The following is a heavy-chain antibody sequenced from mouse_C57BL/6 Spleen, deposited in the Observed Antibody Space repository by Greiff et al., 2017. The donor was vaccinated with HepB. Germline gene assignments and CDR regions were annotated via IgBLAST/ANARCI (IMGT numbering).Heavy chain of an antibody. D-gene: IGHD2-4*01. V-gene: IGHV1-82*01. Sequence: VQLQQSGPELVKPGASVKISCKASGYAFSSSWMNWVKQRPGKGLEWIGRIYPGDGDTNYNGKFKGKATLTADKSSSTAYMQLSSLTAEDSAVYFCAGDYDPMFAYWGQGTLVTVSA. CDR1: GYAFSSSW. CDR3: AGDYDPMFAY. CDR2: IYPGDGDT. J-gene: IGHJ3*01.